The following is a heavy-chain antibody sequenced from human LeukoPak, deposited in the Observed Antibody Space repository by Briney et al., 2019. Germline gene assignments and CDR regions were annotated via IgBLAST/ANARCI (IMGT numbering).Heavy chain of an antibody. D-gene: IGHD1-26*01. Sequence: GGSLRLSCAASGFISSDYSLHWVRQAPGKGLEWVAVTLYDGTMAYYADSVKGRFTISRDNAKNSLYLQMNSLRAEDTAVYYCARERALGDRTLVGAFDIWGQGTMVTVSS. J-gene: IGHJ3*02. V-gene: IGHV3-30*04. CDR1: GFISSDYS. CDR2: TLYDGTMA. CDR3: ARERALGDRTLVGAFDI.